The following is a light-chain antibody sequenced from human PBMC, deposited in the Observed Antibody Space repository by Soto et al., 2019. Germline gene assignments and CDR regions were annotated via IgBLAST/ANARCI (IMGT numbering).Light chain of an antibody. CDR3: QPYNNWPLT. CDR1: ENVHTN. V-gene: IGKV3-15*01. CDR2: SAT. Sequence: EIVMTQSPATLSVSPGEGGTLSCRATENVHTNVAWYQQKPGQAPRLLIYSATTRATGAPAGFSGSGSGTEFTLTISNLQSEDFAVYYCQPYNNWPLTFGQGTKVEIK. J-gene: IGKJ1*01.